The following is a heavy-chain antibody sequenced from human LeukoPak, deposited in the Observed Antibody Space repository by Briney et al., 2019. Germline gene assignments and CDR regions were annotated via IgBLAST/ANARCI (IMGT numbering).Heavy chain of an antibody. CDR1: GYTFTGHF. CDR2: INPNSGGT. J-gene: IGHJ3*02. Sequence: GASVKVSCKASGYTFTGHFMHWVRQAPGQRLEWMGWINPNSGGTNYAQKFQGRVTMTRDTSISTAYMELSRLRSDDTAVYYCAREALAAAVDIWGEGTMVTVSS. V-gene: IGHV1-2*02. CDR3: AREALAAAVDI. D-gene: IGHD6-25*01.